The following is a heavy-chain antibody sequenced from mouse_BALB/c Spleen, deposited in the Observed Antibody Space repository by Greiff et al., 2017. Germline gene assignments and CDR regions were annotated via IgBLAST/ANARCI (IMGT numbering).Heavy chain of an antibody. V-gene: IGHV5-6-5*01. J-gene: IGHJ4*01. CDR2: ISSGGST. CDR1: GFTFSSYA. D-gene: IGHD2-1*01. CDR3: ARGGALQYYAMDY. Sequence: EVMLVESGGGLVKPGGSLKLSCAASGFTFSSYAMSWVRQTPEKRLEWVASISSGGSTYYPDSVKGRFTISRDNARNILYLQMSSLRSEDTAMYYCARGGALQYYAMDYWGQGTSVTVSS.